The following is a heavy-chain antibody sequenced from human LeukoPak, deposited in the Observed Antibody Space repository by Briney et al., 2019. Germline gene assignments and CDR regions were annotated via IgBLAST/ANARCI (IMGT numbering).Heavy chain of an antibody. CDR3: ARAGDTMVRGVSPPDY. J-gene: IGHJ4*02. Sequence: SETLSLTCTVSGGSISSYYWSWIRQPPGKGLEWIGYIYYSGSTNYNPSLKCRVTISVDTSKNQFSLKLSSVTAADTAVYYCARAGDTMVRGVSPPDYWGQGTLVTVSS. CDR1: GGSISSYY. V-gene: IGHV4-59*01. CDR2: IYYSGST. D-gene: IGHD3-10*01.